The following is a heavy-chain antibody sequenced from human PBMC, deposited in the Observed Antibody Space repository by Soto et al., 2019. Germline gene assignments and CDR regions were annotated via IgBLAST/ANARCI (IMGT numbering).Heavy chain of an antibody. CDR1: GYTFTSYY. CDR2: INPSGGST. V-gene: IGHV1-46*03. J-gene: IGHJ6*03. Sequence: ASVKVSCKASGYTFTSYYMHCVRQAPGQGLEWMGIINPSGGSTSYAQKFQGRVTMTRDTSTSTVYMELSSLRSEDTAVYYCARAGYYGSGSYNYYYYYMDVWDKGTTVTVSS. CDR3: ARAGYYGSGSYNYYYYYMDV. D-gene: IGHD3-10*01.